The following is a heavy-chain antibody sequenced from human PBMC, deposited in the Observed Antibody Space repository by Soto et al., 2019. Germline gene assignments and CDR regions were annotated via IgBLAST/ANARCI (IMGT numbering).Heavy chain of an antibody. CDR3: AGSPAQWLGTEY. D-gene: IGHD6-19*01. J-gene: IGHJ4*02. Sequence: GAPVRGYCKASGYTLTAYYMHWVRQAPGQGLEWMGWINPNSGGTNYAQKFQGRVTMTRDTSISTAYMELSRLRSDDTAVYYCAGSPAQWLGTEYWGQGTLVTAPQ. CDR1: GYTLTAYY. V-gene: IGHV1-2*02. CDR2: INPNSGGT.